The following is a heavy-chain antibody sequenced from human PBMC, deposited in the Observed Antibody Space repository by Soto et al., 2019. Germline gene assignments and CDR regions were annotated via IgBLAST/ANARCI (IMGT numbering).Heavy chain of an antibody. V-gene: IGHV3-30*03. J-gene: IGHJ3*02. CDR1: GFTFVSHA. D-gene: IGHD1-26*01. Sequence: QVQLVESGGGVVQPGRSLRLSCAGSGFTFVSHAMHWVRQAPGKGLGWVAVISFDGSDIYYADSVKGRFTISRDNSKNTLFLRMNSLRADDTAVYYCAATPEWDLLQIWGQGTMVTVSS. CDR3: AATPEWDLLQI. CDR2: ISFDGSDI.